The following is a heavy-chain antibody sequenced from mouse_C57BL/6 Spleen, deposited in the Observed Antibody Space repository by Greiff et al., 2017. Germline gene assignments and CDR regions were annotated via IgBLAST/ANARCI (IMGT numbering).Heavy chain of an antibody. CDR2: IDPSDSST. Sequence: QVQLQQPGAELVKPGASVKLSCKASGYTFTSYWMQWVKQRPGQGLEWIGEIDPSDSSTNYNQKFKGKATLTVDTSSSTAYMQLSSLTSEDSAVYYCARRDSSGYGFDYWGQGTTLTVSS. CDR1: GYTFTSYW. D-gene: IGHD3-2*02. V-gene: IGHV1-50*01. CDR3: ARRDSSGYGFDY. J-gene: IGHJ2*01.